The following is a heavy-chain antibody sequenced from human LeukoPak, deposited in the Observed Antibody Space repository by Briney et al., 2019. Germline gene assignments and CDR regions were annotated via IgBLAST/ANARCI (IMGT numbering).Heavy chain of an antibody. CDR3: ARLAGDYYYGMDV. J-gene: IGHJ6*02. D-gene: IGHD6-19*01. CDR1: GGSVSSTIYH. Sequence: PSETLSLTCTVSGGSVSSTIYHWGWIRQPPGKGLEWIGNINYSGSTYYNPSLKSRVTISVETSKNQFSLKANSVTAADTAVYYCARLAGDYYYGMDVWGQGTTVSVSS. V-gene: IGHV4-39*01. CDR2: INYSGST.